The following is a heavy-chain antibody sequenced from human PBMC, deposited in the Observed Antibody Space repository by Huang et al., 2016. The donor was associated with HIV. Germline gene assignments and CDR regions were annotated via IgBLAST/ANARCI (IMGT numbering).Heavy chain of an antibody. Sequence: QVQLQESGPGLVKPSQTLSLTCTVSGGSISSGGSYWSWIRQPPGKGLEWIGNIYYSGSTDHTPALKSRVTISLDTSKNQFSLKLNSVTAADTAVYYCARAPGDGDYFDYWGQGTLVTVSS. J-gene: IGHJ4*02. D-gene: IGHD7-27*01. CDR3: ARAPGDGDYFDY. CDR2: IYYSGST. V-gene: IGHV4-30-4*08. CDR1: GGSISSGGSY.